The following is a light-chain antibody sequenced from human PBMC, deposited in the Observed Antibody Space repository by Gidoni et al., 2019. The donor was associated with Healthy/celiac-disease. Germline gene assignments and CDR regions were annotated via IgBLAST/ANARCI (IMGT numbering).Light chain of an antibody. J-gene: IGLJ2*01. V-gene: IGLV3-25*03. Sequence: SYELTQPPSVSVSPGQTARITCAGDALPKQYAYWYQQKPGQAPVLVIYKDSERPSGIPERFSGSSSRTTVTLTISGVQAEDEADYYCQSADSSGTYHVVFGGGTKLTVL. CDR3: QSADSSGTYHVV. CDR1: ALPKQY. CDR2: KDS.